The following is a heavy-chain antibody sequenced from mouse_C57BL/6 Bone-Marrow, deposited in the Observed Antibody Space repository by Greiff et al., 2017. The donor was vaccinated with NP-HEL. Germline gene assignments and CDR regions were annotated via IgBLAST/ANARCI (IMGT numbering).Heavy chain of an antibody. D-gene: IGHD1-1*01. V-gene: IGHV1-80*01. CDR3: ARYYGSSYYFDY. Sequence: VQLQQSGAEPVKPGASVKISCKASGYAFSSYWMNWVKQRPGKGLEWIGQIYPGDGDTNYNGKFKGKATLTADKSSSTAYMQLSSLTSEDSAVYFCARYYGSSYYFDYWGQGTTLTVSS. CDR2: IYPGDGDT. CDR1: GYAFSSYW. J-gene: IGHJ2*01.